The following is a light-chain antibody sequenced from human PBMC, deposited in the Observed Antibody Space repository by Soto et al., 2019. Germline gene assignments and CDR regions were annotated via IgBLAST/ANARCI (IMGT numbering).Light chain of an antibody. V-gene: IGLV2-8*01. Sequence: QSALTQPPSASGSPGQSVTISCTGTSSDVGAYNYVSWYQQHAGKAPKLVIYEVTKRPSGVPDRFSGSKSANTASLTVSGLQADDEADYYCCLFASSNTWVFGGGTKLTVL. J-gene: IGLJ3*02. CDR1: SSDVGAYNY. CDR3: CLFASSNTWV. CDR2: EVT.